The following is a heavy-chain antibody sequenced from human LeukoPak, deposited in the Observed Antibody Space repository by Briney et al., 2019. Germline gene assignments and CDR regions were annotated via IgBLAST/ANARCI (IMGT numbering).Heavy chain of an antibody. J-gene: IGHJ4*02. Sequence: GESLKISCKGSGYSFTSYWIGWVRPMPGKGLEWMGIIYPTDSDTKYSPSFQGQVTISADKSISTAYLQWSSLKASDTAMYYCARRGGSGSYLIDYWGQGTLVTVSS. D-gene: IGHD3-10*01. CDR3: ARRGGSGSYLIDY. CDR2: IYPTDSDT. V-gene: IGHV5-51*01. CDR1: GYSFTSYW.